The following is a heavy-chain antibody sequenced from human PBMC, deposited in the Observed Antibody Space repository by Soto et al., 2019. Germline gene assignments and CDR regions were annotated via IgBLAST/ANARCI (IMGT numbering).Heavy chain of an antibody. Sequence: EVQLVESGGGLVQPGGSLRLSCTASEFTFSQYWLTWVRQTPGRGLEWVAHIKDDGSEKNYADSVRGRFTISRDNVKKSLFLQLNSLRVADSAVDYCASRICTGLACYRGVYRDFDFWGEGTLVTVTS. CDR3: ASRICTGLACYRGVYRDFDF. D-gene: IGHD2-2*01. CDR2: IKDDGSEK. CDR1: EFTFSQYW. J-gene: IGHJ4*02. V-gene: IGHV3-7*01.